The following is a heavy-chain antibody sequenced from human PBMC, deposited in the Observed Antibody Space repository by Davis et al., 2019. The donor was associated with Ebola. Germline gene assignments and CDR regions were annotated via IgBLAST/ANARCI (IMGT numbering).Heavy chain of an antibody. D-gene: IGHD2-2*01. CDR3: AREALIVVVPAAKDYYYYGMDV. CDR1: GYTFTSYY. J-gene: IGHJ6*04. V-gene: IGHV1-46*01. Sequence: ASVKVSCKASGYTFTSYYMHWVRQAPGQGLEWMGIINPSGGSTSYAQKFQGRVTMTRDTSTSTVYMELRSLRSEDTAVYYCAREALIVVVPAAKDYYYYGMDVWGKGTTVTVSS. CDR2: INPSGGST.